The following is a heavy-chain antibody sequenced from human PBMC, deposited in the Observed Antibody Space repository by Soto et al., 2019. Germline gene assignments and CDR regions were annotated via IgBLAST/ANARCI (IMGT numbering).Heavy chain of an antibody. D-gene: IGHD5-12*01. CDR2: IIPIFGTA. CDR3: ARDRRWLQAVRYYYYGMDV. Sequence: QVQLVQSGAEVKKPGSSVKVSCKASGGTFSSYAISWVRQAPGQGLEWMGGIIPIFGTANYAQKFQGRVTITADTSTSTAYMELSSLRSEDTAVYYCARDRRWLQAVRYYYYGMDVWGQGTTVTVSS. V-gene: IGHV1-69*14. CDR1: GGTFSSYA. J-gene: IGHJ6*02.